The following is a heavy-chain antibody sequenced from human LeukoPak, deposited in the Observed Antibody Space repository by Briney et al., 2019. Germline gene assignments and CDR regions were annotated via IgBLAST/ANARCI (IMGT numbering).Heavy chain of an antibody. V-gene: IGHV4-59*01. J-gene: IGHJ5*02. Sequence: SETLSLTCTVSGGSISSYYWSWIRQPPGKGLEWIGYIYYSGSTNYNPSLKSRVTISVDTSKNQFSLNLTSVTAADTAVYYCARFTPQGYGWGGYNRFDPWGQGTPVTVSS. CDR3: ARFTPQGYGWGGYNRFDP. CDR1: GGSISSYY. D-gene: IGHD3-16*01. CDR2: IYYSGST.